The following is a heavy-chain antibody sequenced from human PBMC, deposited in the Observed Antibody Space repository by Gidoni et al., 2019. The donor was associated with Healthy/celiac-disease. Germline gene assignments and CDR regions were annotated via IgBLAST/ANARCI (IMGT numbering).Heavy chain of an antibody. V-gene: IGHV3-9*01. CDR1: GFTFYDYA. D-gene: IGHD6-13*01. CDR2: IGLDSGSI. Sequence: EEQLVESGGGLVQPGRSLRLSCAAPGFTFYDYALHWVRHPPGKGLEWVSVIGLDSGSIGYAYSVKCRFTISRDNAKNSLYLQMNSLRAEDTALYYCAKDRQGSSFDAFDIWGQGTMVTVSS. CDR3: AKDRQGSSFDAFDI. J-gene: IGHJ3*02.